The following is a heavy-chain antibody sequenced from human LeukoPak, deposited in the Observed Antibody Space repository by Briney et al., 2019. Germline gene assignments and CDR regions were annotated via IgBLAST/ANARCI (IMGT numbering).Heavy chain of an antibody. Sequence: PSETLSLTCTVSGGSISSGSYYWGWIRQPPGKGLEWIGSIYYSGSTYYNPSLKSRVTISVDRSKNQFSLKLSSVTAADTAVYYCARAVGAAGDWFDPWGQGTLVTVSS. CDR1: GGSISSGSYY. D-gene: IGHD6-13*01. CDR3: ARAVGAAGDWFDP. J-gene: IGHJ5*02. V-gene: IGHV4-39*07. CDR2: IYYSGST.